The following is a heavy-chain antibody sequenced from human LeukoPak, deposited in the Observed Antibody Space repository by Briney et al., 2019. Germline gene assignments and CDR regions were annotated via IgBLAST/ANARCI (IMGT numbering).Heavy chain of an antibody. CDR1: GVSISSSGYY. CDR3: ARHEYSGSYYGLSWFDP. D-gene: IGHD1-26*01. Sequence: KPSETLCLTCTVSGVSISSSGYYWGWIRQPPGKGLEWIASIYYSGSTYYNPSLKSRVTISVDTSKNQLSLKLSSLTAADTAVYYCARHEYSGSYYGLSWFDPWGQGTLVTVSS. V-gene: IGHV4-39*01. J-gene: IGHJ5*02. CDR2: IYYSGST.